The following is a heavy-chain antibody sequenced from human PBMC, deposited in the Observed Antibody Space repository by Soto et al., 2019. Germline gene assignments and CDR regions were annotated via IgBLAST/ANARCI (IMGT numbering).Heavy chain of an antibody. D-gene: IGHD3-22*01. CDR3: ATLYVGSGDYLARHYYFNY. CDR1: GYTLTELS. CDR2: FDPEDGET. Sequence: GASVKVSCKVSGYTLTELSMHWVRQAPGKGLEWMGGFDPEDGETIYAQKFQGRVTMTEDTSTDTAYMELSSLRSEDTAVYYCATLYVGSGDYLARHYYFNYRGQGTLVTVAS. J-gene: IGHJ4*02. V-gene: IGHV1-24*01.